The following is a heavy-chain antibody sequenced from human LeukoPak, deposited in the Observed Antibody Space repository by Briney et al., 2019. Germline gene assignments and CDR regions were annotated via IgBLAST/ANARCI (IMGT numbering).Heavy chain of an antibody. CDR3: AKTKYCSGGSCNGNFDY. D-gene: IGHD2-15*01. J-gene: IGHJ4*02. Sequence: GASVKVSCKASGYTFTSYDINWVRQAPGQGLEWMGWISAYNGNTNYAQKLQGRVTMTTDTSTSTAYMELRSLRSDDTAVYYCAKTKYCSGGSCNGNFDYWGQGTLVTVSS. CDR2: ISAYNGNT. CDR1: GYTFTSYD. V-gene: IGHV1-18*01.